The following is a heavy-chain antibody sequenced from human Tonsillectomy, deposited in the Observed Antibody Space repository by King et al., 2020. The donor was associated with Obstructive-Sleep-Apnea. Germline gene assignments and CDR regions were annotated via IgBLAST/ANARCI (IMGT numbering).Heavy chain of an antibody. CDR2: IYYSGST. J-gene: IGHJ3*02. Sequence: LQLQESGPGLVKPSETLSLTCTVSGDSISSRSYYWGWIRQPPGKGLEWIGSIYYSGSTYYNPSLKSRVTISVDMSKNQFSRRLSSVTAADTAVYYCARDNILTGYAARDAFDIWGHGTMVTVSS. D-gene: IGHD3-9*01. CDR3: ARDNILTGYAARDAFDI. CDR1: GDSISSRSYY. V-gene: IGHV4-39*07.